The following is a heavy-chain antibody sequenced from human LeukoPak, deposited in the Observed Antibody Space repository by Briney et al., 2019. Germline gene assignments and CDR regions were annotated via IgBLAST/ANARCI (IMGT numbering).Heavy chain of an antibody. V-gene: IGHV4-59*08. CDR1: GGSISSYY. D-gene: IGHD3-9*01. CDR2: IYYSGST. J-gene: IGHJ4*02. Sequence: PSETLSLTCTASGGSISSYYWSWIRQPPGKGLEWIGYIYYSGSTNYNPSLKSRVTISVDTSKNQFSLKLSSVTAADTAVYYCARTWRYDILTGYHFDYWGQGTLVTVSS. CDR3: ARTWRYDILTGYHFDY.